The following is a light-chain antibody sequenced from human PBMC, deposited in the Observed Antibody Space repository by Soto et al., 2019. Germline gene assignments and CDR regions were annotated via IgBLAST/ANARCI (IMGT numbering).Light chain of an antibody. CDR2: AAS. CDR1: QGISNY. CDR3: QKYNSAPQT. J-gene: IGKJ4*01. V-gene: IGKV1-27*01. Sequence: DIRMTQSPSSLSASVGDRVTITCRASQGISNYLAWSQQKPGKVPKLLIYAASTLQSGVPSRFSGSGSGTDFTLSISTLQPEDVATDYCQKYNSAPQTFGGGTKVEIK.